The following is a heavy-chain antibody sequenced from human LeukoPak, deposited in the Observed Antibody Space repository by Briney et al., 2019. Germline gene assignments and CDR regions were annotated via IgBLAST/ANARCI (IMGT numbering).Heavy chain of an antibody. Sequence: PGGSLRLSCVASGFTFSSYSMNWVRQAPGKGLEWVSYISSSSSTIYYADSVKGRFTISRDNAKNSLYLQMNSLRAEDTAVYYCARDLTVGATYGGIFDYWGQGTLVTVSS. J-gene: IGHJ4*02. CDR3: ARDLTVGATYGGIFDY. CDR2: ISSSSSTI. D-gene: IGHD1-26*01. CDR1: GFTFSSYS. V-gene: IGHV3-48*01.